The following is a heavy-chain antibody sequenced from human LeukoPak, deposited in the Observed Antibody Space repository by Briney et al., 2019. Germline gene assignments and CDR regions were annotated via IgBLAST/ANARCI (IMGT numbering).Heavy chain of an antibody. CDR3: ALRRGYSGWCRFDY. V-gene: IGHV3-30*02. CDR2: IRYDGSNK. D-gene: IGHD6-19*01. J-gene: IGHJ4*02. Sequence: GGSLRLSCAASGFTFSSYGMHWVRQAPGKGLEWVAFIRYDGSNKYYADSVKGRFTISRDNSKNTLYLQMNSLRAEDTAVYYCALRRGYSGWCRFDYWGQGTLVTVSS. CDR1: GFTFSSYG.